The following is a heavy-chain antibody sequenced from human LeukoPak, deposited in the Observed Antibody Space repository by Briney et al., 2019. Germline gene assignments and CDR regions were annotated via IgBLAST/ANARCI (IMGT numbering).Heavy chain of an antibody. CDR1: GFIVSNNY. V-gene: IGHV3-66*02. D-gene: IGHD1-26*01. CDR3: ARSWDARLNFGY. CDR2: IHSGGST. J-gene: IGHJ4*02. Sequence: PGGSLRLSCAASGFIVSNNYMNWVRQAPGKGLEGVSVIHSGGSTYYADSVKGRFTISRDNSKNTVNLQMNDLRAEDTAVYYCARSWDARLNFGYWGQGTLVTVSS.